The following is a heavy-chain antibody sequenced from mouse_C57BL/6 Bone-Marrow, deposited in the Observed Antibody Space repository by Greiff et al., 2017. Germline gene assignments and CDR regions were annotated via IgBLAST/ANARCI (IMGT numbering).Heavy chain of an antibody. J-gene: IGHJ2*01. D-gene: IGHD2-3*01. Sequence: DVKLVESGPELVKPGASVKIPCKASGYTFTDYNMDWVKQSHGKSLEWIGDINPNNGGTIYNQKFKGKATLTVDKSSSTAYMELRSLTSEDTAVDYCARYDNYFDYWGQGTTLTVSS. CDR3: ARYDNYFDY. V-gene: IGHV1-18*01. CDR1: GYTFTDYN. CDR2: INPNNGGT.